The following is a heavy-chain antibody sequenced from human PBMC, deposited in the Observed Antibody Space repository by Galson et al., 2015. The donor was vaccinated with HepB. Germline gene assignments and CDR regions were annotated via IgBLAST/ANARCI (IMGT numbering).Heavy chain of an antibody. CDR2: IIPVTETP. J-gene: IGHJ4*02. V-gene: IGHV1-69*13. CDR1: GGTFSTDA. CDR3: ARGESSWHSDS. Sequence: SVKVSCKASGGTFSTDAISWVRQASGQGLEWIGGIIPVTETPNYAQMFQDRLTITADESTSTAYMELSRLKSEDTAIYYCARGESSWHSDSWGQGTLVTVSS. D-gene: IGHD6-13*01.